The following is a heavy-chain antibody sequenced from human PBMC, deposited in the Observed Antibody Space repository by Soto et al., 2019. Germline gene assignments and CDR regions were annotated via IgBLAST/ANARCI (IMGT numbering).Heavy chain of an antibody. D-gene: IGHD6-13*01. CDR1: GFTFSSYW. J-gene: IGHJ6*02. V-gene: IGHV3-7*01. CDR3: ARIASAGRGWDV. CDR2: IKQDGSEK. Sequence: EVQLVESGGGLVQPGGSLRLSCAASGFTFSSYWMSWVRQAPVKGLEWVGNIKQDGSEKNYVDFVEGRFTISRDTAENSLSLQRNSLRAEDTAVYYCARIASAGRGWDVWGQGTTVVVSS.